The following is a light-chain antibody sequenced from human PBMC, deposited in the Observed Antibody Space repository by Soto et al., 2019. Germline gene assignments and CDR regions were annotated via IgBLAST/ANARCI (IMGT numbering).Light chain of an antibody. CDR2: NDS. Sequence: QSALTQPASVSGSPGQSITISCTGTSSDIGAYNYVSWYQQQPGKAPKVMIHNDSSRPSGVSNRFSGSKSGNTASLTISGLQAEDEADYYCSSYTTSSTVVFGGGTKLTV. CDR1: SSDIGAYNY. V-gene: IGLV2-14*01. J-gene: IGLJ2*01. CDR3: SSYTTSSTVV.